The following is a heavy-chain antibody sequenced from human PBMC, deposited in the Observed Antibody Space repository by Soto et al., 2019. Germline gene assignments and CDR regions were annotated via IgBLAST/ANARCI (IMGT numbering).Heavy chain of an antibody. Sequence: QVQLQQWGAGLLKPSETLSLTCAVYGGSFSGYYWRWIRQPPGKGLEWIGEINHSGSTNYNPSLKSRVTIAVDTSKNQFSLKLSSVTAADTAVYYCARVTYYYDSSGYSYYYGMDVWGQGTTVTVSS. CDR2: INHSGST. CDR1: GGSFSGYY. V-gene: IGHV4-34*01. J-gene: IGHJ6*02. D-gene: IGHD3-22*01. CDR3: ARVTYYYDSSGYSYYYGMDV.